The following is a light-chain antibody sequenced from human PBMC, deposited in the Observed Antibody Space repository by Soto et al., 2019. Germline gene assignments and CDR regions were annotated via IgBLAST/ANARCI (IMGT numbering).Light chain of an antibody. V-gene: IGKV1-12*01. Sequence: DIQMTQSTSSVSAPVGDRVTISCRASQDISKWLAWFQQKPGKAPKLLISAASTLQSGVPSRFSGSGSGTEFTLTIQSLHPDDIETYYCQQASSFPHTFGQGTQVEIK. CDR3: QQASSFPHT. CDR2: AAS. CDR1: QDISKW. J-gene: IGKJ2*01.